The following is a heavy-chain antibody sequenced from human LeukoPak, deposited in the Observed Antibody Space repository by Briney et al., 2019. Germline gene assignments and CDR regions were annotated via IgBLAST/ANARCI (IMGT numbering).Heavy chain of an antibody. CDR2: ISYDGSNK. D-gene: IGHD3-9*01. Sequence: PGGSLRLSCAASGFTFSSYAMHWVRQAPGKGLEWVAVISYDGSNKYYADSVKGRFTISRDNSKNTLYLQMNSLRAEDTAVYYCAMPPILTGYSYYFDNWGQGTLVTVSS. V-gene: IGHV3-30*04. CDR3: AMPPILTGYSYYFDN. J-gene: IGHJ4*02. CDR1: GFTFSSYA.